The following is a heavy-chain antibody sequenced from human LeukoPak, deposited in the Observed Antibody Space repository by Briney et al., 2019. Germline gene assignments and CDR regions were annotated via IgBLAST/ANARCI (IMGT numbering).Heavy chain of an antibody. D-gene: IGHD3-22*01. CDR2: ISSDGSST. V-gene: IGHV3-74*01. CDR1: GFTFSSYW. J-gene: IGHJ4*02. Sequence: QPGGSLRLSCAASGFTFSSYWMHWVRQAPGKGLVWVSRISSDGSSTSYVDSVKGRFTISRDNAKNTLYLQMNSLRAEDTAVYYCARVEVDYYDSSGAIDYWGQGTLVTVSS. CDR3: ARVEVDYYDSSGAIDY.